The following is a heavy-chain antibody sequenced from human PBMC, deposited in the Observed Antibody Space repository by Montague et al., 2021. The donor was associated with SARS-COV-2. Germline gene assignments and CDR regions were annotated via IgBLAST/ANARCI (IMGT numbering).Heavy chain of an antibody. V-gene: IGHV4-59*01. Sequence: SETLSLTCTVSGGSISSYYWSWIRQPPGKGLEWIGYIYYSGSTNYNPSLKSRVTISVDTSKNQFSLKLSSVTAADTAVYYCARASLGYCSGGRCYVGFDPWGQGTQVTVSS. CDR2: IYYSGST. D-gene: IGHD2-15*01. CDR1: GGSISSYY. J-gene: IGHJ5*02. CDR3: ARASLGYCSGGRCYVGFDP.